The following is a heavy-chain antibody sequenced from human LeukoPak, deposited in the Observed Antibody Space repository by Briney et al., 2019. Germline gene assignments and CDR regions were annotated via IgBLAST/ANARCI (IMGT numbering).Heavy chain of an antibody. CDR3: TRSVAGDPFDY. CDR2: IRSKAYGGTT. Sequence: GGSLRLSCTASGFTFGDYAMSWVRQAPGKGLEWVGFIRSKAYGGTTEYAASVKGRFTISRDDSKSIAYLHMNSLKTEDTAVYYCTRSVAGDPFDYWGQGTLVTVSS. CDR1: GFTFGDYA. J-gene: IGHJ4*02. D-gene: IGHD6-19*01. V-gene: IGHV3-49*04.